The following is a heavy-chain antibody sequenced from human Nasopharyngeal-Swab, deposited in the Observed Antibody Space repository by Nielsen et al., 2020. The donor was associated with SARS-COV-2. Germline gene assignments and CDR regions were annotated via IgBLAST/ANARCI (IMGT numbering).Heavy chain of an antibody. J-gene: IGHJ4*02. CDR2: IKQDGSEK. CDR3: AKVEGRWEPYKYYFDY. D-gene: IGHD1-26*01. CDR1: GFTFSSYW. Sequence: GGSLRLSCAASGFTFSSYWMSWVRKAQGKGLEWVANIKQDGSEKYYVDSVKGRFTISRDNSKNTLYLQMNSLRAEDTAVYYCAKVEGRWEPYKYYFDYWGQGTLVTVSS. V-gene: IGHV3-7*03.